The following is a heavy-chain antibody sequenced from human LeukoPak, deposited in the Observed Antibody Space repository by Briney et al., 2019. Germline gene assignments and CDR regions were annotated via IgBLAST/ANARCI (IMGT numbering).Heavy chain of an antibody. J-gene: IGHJ6*02. CDR2: INPNSGGT. CDR3: ARAQPIIGYQYYGIDV. V-gene: IGHV1-2*02. Sequence: ASVKVSCKASGYIFTGHYMHWVRQAPGRGLEYMGWINPNSGGTHFAQKFQGRVTMTRDTSISTAYMELSGLRSDDTAVYYCARAQPIIGYQYYGIDVWGQGTTVTVSS. D-gene: IGHD3-3*01. CDR1: GYIFTGHY.